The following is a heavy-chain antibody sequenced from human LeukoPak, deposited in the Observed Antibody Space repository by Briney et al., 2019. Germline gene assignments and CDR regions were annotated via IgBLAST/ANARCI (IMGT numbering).Heavy chain of an antibody. V-gene: IGHV3-30-3*01. CDR1: GFTFSSYA. CDR2: ISHDGSYR. J-gene: IGHJ4*02. Sequence: GGSLRLSCTASGFTFSSYALHWVRQAPGKGLEWVAVISHDGSYRAYAGSVKGRFTISRDSSRDTLYLKMNSLRVEDTAVYFCARELPIDGYNYSGDYWGQGTLVTLSS. D-gene: IGHD5-24*01. CDR3: ARELPIDGYNYSGDY.